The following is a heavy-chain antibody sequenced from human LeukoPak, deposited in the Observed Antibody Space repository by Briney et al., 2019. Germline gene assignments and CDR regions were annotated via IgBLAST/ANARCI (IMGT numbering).Heavy chain of an antibody. J-gene: IGHJ5*02. V-gene: IGHV1-46*01. CDR3: ARDNSVGETAWWFDP. CDR2: INPSGSST. CDR1: GYSFTSYY. Sequence: ASVKVSCKASGYSFTSYYMHWVRQAPGQGLEWMGLINPSGSSTTYAQKFQGRVTMTRDMFTSTDYMELTSLTSDDTAVYYCARDNSVGETAWWFDPRGQGTLVTVSS. D-gene: IGHD1-26*01.